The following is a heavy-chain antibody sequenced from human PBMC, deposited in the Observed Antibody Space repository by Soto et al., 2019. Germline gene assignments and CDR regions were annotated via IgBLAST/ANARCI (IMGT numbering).Heavy chain of an antibody. J-gene: IGHJ3*02. V-gene: IGHV3-48*04. CDR2: ISSSSSTK. Sequence: GWSLRLSCAASGFTFSSYSMNWVRQAPGKGLEWVSYISSSSSTKYYADSVKGRFTIARDNAKNSLYLQMNSLRAEDTAVYYCARDRTSTTDAFDIWGQGTMVTVSS. CDR3: ARDRTSTTDAFDI. CDR1: GFTFSSYS. D-gene: IGHD1-26*01.